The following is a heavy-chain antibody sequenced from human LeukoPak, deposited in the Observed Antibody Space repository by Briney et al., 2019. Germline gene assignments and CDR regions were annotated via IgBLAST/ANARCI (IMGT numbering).Heavy chain of an antibody. CDR3: ARRAGAYSHPYDY. J-gene: IGHJ4*02. V-gene: IGHV3-53*01. CDR1: GFSVSDNS. Sequence: PGGSLRLSCTVSGFSVSDNSMSWVRQAPGKGLEWVSFIYSGTTHYSDSVTGRFTISRDNYKNTLYLQMNSLRAEDTAVYYCARRAGAYSHPYDYWGQGTLVTVSS. CDR2: IYSGTT. D-gene: IGHD4/OR15-4a*01.